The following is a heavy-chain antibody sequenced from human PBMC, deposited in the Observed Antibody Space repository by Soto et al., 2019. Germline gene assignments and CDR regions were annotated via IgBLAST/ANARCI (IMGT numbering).Heavy chain of an antibody. D-gene: IGHD1-26*01. Sequence: ASVKVSCKASGYTFTNYAMHWVRQAPGQRLEWMGWINAGNGNTKYSQKFQGRVTITRDTSASTAYMALSSLRSEDTAVYYCARGGSLYWYVDIGGSGTLVTV. CDR2: INAGNGNT. V-gene: IGHV1-3*01. J-gene: IGHJ2*01. CDR3: ARGGSLYWYVDI. CDR1: GYTFTNYA.